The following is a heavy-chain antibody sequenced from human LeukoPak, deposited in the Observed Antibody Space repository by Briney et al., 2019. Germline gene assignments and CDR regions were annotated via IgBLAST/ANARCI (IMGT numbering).Heavy chain of an antibody. Sequence: GGSLRLSCAASGFTFDDYAMHWVRQAPGKGLEWVSGINWNSGNIGYADSVKGRFTISRDNAKNSLYLQMNSLRAEDTALYYCAKEEASRAVAGLDYWGQGTLITVSS. CDR3: AKEEASRAVAGLDY. J-gene: IGHJ4*02. CDR1: GFTFDDYA. CDR2: INWNSGNI. D-gene: IGHD6-19*01. V-gene: IGHV3-9*01.